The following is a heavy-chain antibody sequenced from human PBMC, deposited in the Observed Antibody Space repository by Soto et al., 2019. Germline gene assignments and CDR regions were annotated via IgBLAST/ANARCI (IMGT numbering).Heavy chain of an antibody. CDR3: ALSTGQQLPLDY. CDR1: GGTFSSYT. J-gene: IGHJ4*02. D-gene: IGHD6-13*01. V-gene: IGHV1-69*02. CDR2: IIAILGIA. Sequence: QVQVEQSGAEVKKPGSSVKVSCKASGGTFSSYTISWVRQAPGQGLEWMGRIIAILGIANYAQKFQGRVTITADQSTSTAYMELSSLRSEDTAVYYCALSTGQQLPLDYWGQGTLVTVSS.